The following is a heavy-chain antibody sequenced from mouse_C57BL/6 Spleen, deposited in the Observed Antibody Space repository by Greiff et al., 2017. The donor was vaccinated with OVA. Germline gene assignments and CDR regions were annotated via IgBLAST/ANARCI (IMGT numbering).Heavy chain of an antibody. Sequence: VQLQQSGPELVKPGASVKISCKASGYTFTDYYMNWVKQSHGKSLEWIGDINPNNGGTSYNQKFKGKATLTVDKSSSTAYMELRSLTSEDSAVYYGARRGICYGGSGDFDYWGQGTTLTVSS. CDR2: INPNNGGT. J-gene: IGHJ2*01. CDR3: ARRGICYGGSGDFDY. V-gene: IGHV1-26*01. D-gene: IGHD1-1*01. CDR1: GYTFTDYY.